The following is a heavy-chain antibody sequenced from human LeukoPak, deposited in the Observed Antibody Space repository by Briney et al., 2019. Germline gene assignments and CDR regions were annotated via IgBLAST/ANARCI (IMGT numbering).Heavy chain of an antibody. D-gene: IGHD5-18*01. CDR2: ISSDGSTT. CDR1: GFTFSTYW. V-gene: IGHV3-74*01. J-gene: IGHJ3*02. CDR3: ARRDTRGGAFDI. Sequence: GGSQRLSCAASGFTFSTYWMQWVRQAPGKGLVWVSRISSDGSTTTYADSVKGRCTISRDNAKNTLYLQMNSLRAEDTAVYYCARRDTRGGAFDIWGQGTMVTVSS.